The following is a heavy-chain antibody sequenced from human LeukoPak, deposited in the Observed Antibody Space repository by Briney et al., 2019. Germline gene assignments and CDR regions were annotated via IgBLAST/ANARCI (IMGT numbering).Heavy chain of an antibody. J-gene: IGHJ6*03. V-gene: IGHV4-34*01. CDR3: ARVASYCSGGSCYSYYYYYMDV. Sequence: SETLSLTCAVYGGSFSGYYWSWIRQPPGKGLEWIGEINHSGSTNYNPSLKSRVTMSVDTSKNQFSLQLSSVTAADTAVYYCARVASYCSGGSCYSYYYYYMDVWGKGTTVTVSS. D-gene: IGHD2-15*01. CDR2: INHSGST. CDR1: GGSFSGYY.